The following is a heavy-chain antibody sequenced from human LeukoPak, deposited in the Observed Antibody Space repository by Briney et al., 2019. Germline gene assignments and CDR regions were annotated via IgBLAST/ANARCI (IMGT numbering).Heavy chain of an antibody. CDR1: AFTFSSYG. V-gene: IGHV3-33*08. D-gene: IGHD3-10*01. CDR2: IWSDGINK. J-gene: IGHJ4*02. Sequence: GGSLRRSCATSAFTFSSYGMHWVRQAPGKGLEWVAVIWSDGINKYYADSVKGRFTISRDNSKNTLYLQMNSPRAEDTAVYSCATRNFDDSGTYALGYWGQGTLVTVSS. CDR3: ATRNFDDSGTYALGY.